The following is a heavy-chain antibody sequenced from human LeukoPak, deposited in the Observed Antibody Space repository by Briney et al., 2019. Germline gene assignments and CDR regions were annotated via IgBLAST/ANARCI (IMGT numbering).Heavy chain of an antibody. CDR1: GFTFSSYW. J-gene: IGHJ6*02. Sequence: PGGSLRLSCAASGFTFSSYWMSWVRQAPGKGLEWVANIKQDGSEKYYVDSVKGRFTISRDNAKNSLYLQMNSLRAEDTAVYYCAREGSDTAIVLVYYYYGMDVWGQGTTVTVSS. V-gene: IGHV3-7*01. D-gene: IGHD5-18*01. CDR3: AREGSDTAIVLVYYYYGMDV. CDR2: IKQDGSEK.